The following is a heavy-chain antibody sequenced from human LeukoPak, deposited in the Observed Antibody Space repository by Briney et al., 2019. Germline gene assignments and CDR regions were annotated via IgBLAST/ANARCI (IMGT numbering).Heavy chain of an antibody. CDR2: IIPIFDIA. CDR1: GGTFSTYG. D-gene: IGHD1-26*01. J-gene: IGHJ4*02. V-gene: IGHV1-69*04. Sequence: ASVKVSCKASGGTFSTYGFSWVRQAPGQGLEWMGRIIPIFDIAGYAQKFRDRVTITADKSTSTAYMELRSLRSEDTAVYYCARDHREGMGATAFDYWGQGTLVTVSS. CDR3: ARDHREGMGATAFDY.